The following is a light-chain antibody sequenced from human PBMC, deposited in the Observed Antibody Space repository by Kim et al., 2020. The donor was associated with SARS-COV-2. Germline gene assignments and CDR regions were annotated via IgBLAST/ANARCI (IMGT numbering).Light chain of an antibody. CDR1: QSISRY. CDR2: AAS. J-gene: IGKJ2*01. CDR3: QQGSSAPRT. Sequence: ASVGDTVHITCRASQSISRYLNWYQQKPGKAPNLLISAASSLQSGVPSRFSGSGSGTDFSLTISSLQPEDFATYYCQQGSSAPRTFGQGTKLEI. V-gene: IGKV1-39*01.